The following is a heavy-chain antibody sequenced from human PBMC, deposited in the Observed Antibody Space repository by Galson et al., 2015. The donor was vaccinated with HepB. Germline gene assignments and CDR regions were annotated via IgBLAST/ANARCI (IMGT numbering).Heavy chain of an antibody. Sequence: SLRLSCAASGFTFSSYAMSWVRQAPGKGLEWVSAISGSGGSTYYADSVKGRFTISRDNSKNTLYLQMNSLRAEDTAVYYCAKIPGIAVAGNYWGQGTLVTVSS. CDR3: AKIPGIAVAGNY. CDR2: ISGSGGST. D-gene: IGHD6-19*01. J-gene: IGHJ4*02. CDR1: GFTFSSYA. V-gene: IGHV3-23*01.